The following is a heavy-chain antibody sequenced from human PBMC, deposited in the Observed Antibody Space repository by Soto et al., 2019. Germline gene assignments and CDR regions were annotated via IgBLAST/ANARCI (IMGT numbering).Heavy chain of an antibody. D-gene: IGHD5-18*01. CDR3: ARGTTAMLTDSGDFYYGVDV. CDR2: IIPLFDSP. CDR1: GGSFSSYG. V-gene: IGHV1-69*01. J-gene: IGHJ6*02. Sequence: PGPQVKVSCKASGGSFSSYGISWVRQAPGQGLEWMGGIIPLFDSPNYAQKFQGRVTITADESTSTAYMELSSLRSEDTAVYYCARGTTAMLTDSGDFYYGVDVWGQGTTVTVSS.